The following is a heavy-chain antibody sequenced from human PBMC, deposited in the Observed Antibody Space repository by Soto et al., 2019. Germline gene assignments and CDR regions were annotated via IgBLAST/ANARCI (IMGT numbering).Heavy chain of an antibody. CDR1: GFSLSSTRVA. CDR2: IYWDDDK. J-gene: IGHJ4*02. V-gene: IGHV2-5*02. Sequence: QITLKESGPTLVKPTQTLTLTCTFSGFSLSSTRVAVGWIRQPPGKALEWLALIYWDDDKRYSPFLKSRLTITKDTSKNQLVLTMTNMDPVDTATYYCAHSVVAGLGYYFDYWGQGTLVTVSP. D-gene: IGHD6-19*01. CDR3: AHSVVAGLGYYFDY.